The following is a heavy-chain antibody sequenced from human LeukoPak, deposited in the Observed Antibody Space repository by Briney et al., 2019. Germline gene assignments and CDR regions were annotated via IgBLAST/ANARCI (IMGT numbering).Heavy chain of an antibody. Sequence: GGSLRLSCAASGFTVSSNYMSWVRQAPGKGLEWVSVIYSGGSTYYADSVKGRFTISRDNAKNSLYLQMNSLRAEDTAVYYCARDWDTMVRGVSYFDYWGQGTLVTVSS. D-gene: IGHD3-10*01. CDR3: ARDWDTMVRGVSYFDY. J-gene: IGHJ4*02. V-gene: IGHV3-66*01. CDR1: GFTVSSNY. CDR2: IYSGGST.